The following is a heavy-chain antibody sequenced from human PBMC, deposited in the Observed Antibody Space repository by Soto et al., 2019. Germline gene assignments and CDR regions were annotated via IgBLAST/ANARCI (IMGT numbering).Heavy chain of an antibody. J-gene: IGHJ4*02. CDR3: AREEVGADSYFDY. Sequence: QVQLQESGPGLVKPSGTLSLTCAVSGGSISSSNWWSWVRQPPVKGLEWIGEIYHSGSTNYNPALTSRVPISVDKSKNQFSLKLSSVTAADTAVYYCAREEVGADSYFDYWGQGTLVTVSS. CDR2: IYHSGST. CDR1: GGSISSSNW. D-gene: IGHD2-21*02. V-gene: IGHV4-4*02.